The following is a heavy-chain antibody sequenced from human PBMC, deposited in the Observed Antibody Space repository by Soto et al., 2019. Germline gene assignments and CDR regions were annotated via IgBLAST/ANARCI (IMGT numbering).Heavy chain of an antibody. V-gene: IGHV4-34*01. Sequence: QVQLQQWGAGLLKPSETLSLTCAVYGGSFSGYYWSWIRQPPGKGLEWIGEINPSGSTNYNPSLERRLTISVDTSKDQFSVKLSSVTGADTAVYYCARRDIVVVPAATRGAGFDPWGKGTLVTVSS. CDR1: GGSFSGYY. D-gene: IGHD2-2*01. J-gene: IGHJ5*02. CDR3: ARRDIVVVPAATRGAGFDP. CDR2: INPSGST.